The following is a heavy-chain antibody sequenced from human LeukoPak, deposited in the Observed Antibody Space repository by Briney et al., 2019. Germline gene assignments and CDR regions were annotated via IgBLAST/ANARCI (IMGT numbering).Heavy chain of an antibody. CDR2: IRYDGSNK. V-gene: IGHV3-30*02. CDR3: AKDQYSSSYYFDH. Sequence: SGGSLRLSCAASGFTFSSYGMHWVRQAPGKGLEWVAFIRYDGSNKYYADSVKGRFTISRDNSKNTLYLQMNSLRAEDTAVYYCAKDQYSSSYYFDHWGQGTLVTVSS. CDR1: GFTFSSYG. D-gene: IGHD6-6*01. J-gene: IGHJ4*02.